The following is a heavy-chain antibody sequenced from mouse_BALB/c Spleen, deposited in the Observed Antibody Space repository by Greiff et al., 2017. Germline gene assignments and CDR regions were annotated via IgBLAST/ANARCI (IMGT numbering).Heavy chain of an antibody. Sequence: VKLQESGAELMKPGASVKISCKATGYTFSSYWIEWVKQRPGHGLEWIGEILPGSGSTNYDEKFKGKATFTADTSSNTAYMQLSSLTSEDSAVYYCARDSLLRLRAMDYWGQGTSVTVSS. CDR2: ILPGSGST. CDR1: GYTFSSYW. J-gene: IGHJ4*01. D-gene: IGHD1-2*01. CDR3: ARDSLLRLRAMDY. V-gene: IGHV1-9*01.